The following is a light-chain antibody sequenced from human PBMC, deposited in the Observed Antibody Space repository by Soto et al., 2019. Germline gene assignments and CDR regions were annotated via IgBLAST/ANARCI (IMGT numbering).Light chain of an antibody. V-gene: IGKV3-20*01. CDR1: QSVSSS. J-gene: IGKJ1*01. CDR2: GAS. CDR3: QQYGSSPIT. Sequence: EIVLTQSPGTLSLSPGERATLSCRASQSVSSSLAWYQQKTGQAPRLLISGASSRATGIPDRFSGSGSETDFTLTIRRLEPEDFALYYCQQYGSSPITFGQGTKVDIK.